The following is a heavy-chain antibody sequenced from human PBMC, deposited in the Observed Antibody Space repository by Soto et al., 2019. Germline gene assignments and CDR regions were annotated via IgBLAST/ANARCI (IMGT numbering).Heavy chain of an antibody. Sequence: SVQVSCKASGYTFTSYGISWVRQAPGQGLEWMGRIIPILGIANYPQKFQGRVTITADKSTSTAYMELSSLRSEDTAVYYCARERGYSGYDTFDYWGQGTLVTVSS. CDR2: IIPILGIA. J-gene: IGHJ4*02. D-gene: IGHD5-12*01. CDR1: GYTFTSYG. V-gene: IGHV1-69*04. CDR3: ARERGYSGYDTFDY.